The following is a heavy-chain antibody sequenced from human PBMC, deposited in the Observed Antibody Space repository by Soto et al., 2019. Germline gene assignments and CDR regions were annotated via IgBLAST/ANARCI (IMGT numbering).Heavy chain of an antibody. V-gene: IGHV1-2*04. J-gene: IGHJ4*02. CDR1: GYTFTSYG. CDR3: ATAYDSTLNFDY. Sequence: ASVKVSCKASGYTFTSYGISWVRQAPGQGLEWMGWINPNSGGTNYAQKFQGWVTMTRDTSISTAYMELSRLRSDDTAVYYCATAYDSTLNFDYWGQGTLVTVSS. D-gene: IGHD3-22*01. CDR2: INPNSGGT.